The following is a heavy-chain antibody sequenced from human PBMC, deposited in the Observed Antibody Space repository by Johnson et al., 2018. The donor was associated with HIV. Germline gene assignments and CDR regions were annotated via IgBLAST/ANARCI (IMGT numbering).Heavy chain of an antibody. V-gene: IGHV3-30*02. CDR1: GFPFSTYG. J-gene: IGHJ3*02. CDR2: IRFDASDS. D-gene: IGHD1-26*01. CDR3: AKDGVLSGTNPDAFDI. Sequence: QVQLMESGGGVVQPGGSLRLSCAASGFPFSTYGMHWVRQAPGKGLEWVAFIRFDASDSYYSASVEGRFTISRDNSKNTMYLQMSSLRAEDTALYYCAKDGVLSGTNPDAFDIWGQGTMVTVSS.